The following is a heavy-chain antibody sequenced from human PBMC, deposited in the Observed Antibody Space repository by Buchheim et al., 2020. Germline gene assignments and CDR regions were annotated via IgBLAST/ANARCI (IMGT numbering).Heavy chain of an antibody. CDR2: IIPIFGTA. J-gene: IGHJ6*02. CDR1: GGTFSSYA. V-gene: IGHV1-69*12. D-gene: IGHD6-6*01. CDR3: ARVEPPEYSSSRAYYYYGMDV. Sequence: QVQLVQSGAEVKKPGSSVKVSCKASGGTFSSYAISWVRQAPGQGLEWMGGIIPIFGTANYAQKFQGRVTITADESTSTAYMELSSLRSEDTAVYYCARVEPPEYSSSRAYYYYGMDVWGQGTT.